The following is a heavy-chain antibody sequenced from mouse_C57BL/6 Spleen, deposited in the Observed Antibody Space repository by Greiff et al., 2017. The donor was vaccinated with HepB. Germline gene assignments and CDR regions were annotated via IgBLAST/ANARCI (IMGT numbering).Heavy chain of an antibody. D-gene: IGHD6-2*01. CDR1: GFTFSSYG. CDR3: ARESPGYFDY. J-gene: IGHJ2*01. CDR2: ISSGGSYT. V-gene: IGHV5-6*01. Sequence: EVHLVESGGDLVKPGGSLKLSCAASGFTFSSYGMSWVRQTPDKRLEWVATISSGGSYTYYPDSVKGRFTISRDKAKNTLYLQMSSLKSEDTAMYYCARESPGYFDYWGQGTTLTVSS.